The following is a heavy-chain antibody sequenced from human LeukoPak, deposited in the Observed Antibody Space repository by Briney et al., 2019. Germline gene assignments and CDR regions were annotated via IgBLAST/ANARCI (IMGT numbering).Heavy chain of an antibody. Sequence: SETLSLTCAVYGGSFSGYYWSWIRQPPGKGLEWIGEINHSGSTNYNPSLKSRVTISVDTSKNQFSLELSSVTAADTAVYYCAREAITFGGVIVSMDAFDIWGQGTMVTVSS. CDR1: GGSFSGYY. V-gene: IGHV4-34*01. D-gene: IGHD3-16*02. CDR2: INHSGST. J-gene: IGHJ3*02. CDR3: AREAITFGGVIVSMDAFDI.